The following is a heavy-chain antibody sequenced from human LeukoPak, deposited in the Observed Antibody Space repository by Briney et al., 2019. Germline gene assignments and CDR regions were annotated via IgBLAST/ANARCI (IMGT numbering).Heavy chain of an antibody. CDR3: ARGLPATLLDY. CDR2: ISSSGSTI. V-gene: IGHV3-11*01. D-gene: IGHD2-2*01. CDR1: GFTFSDYY. J-gene: IGHJ4*02. Sequence: GGSLRLSCAASGFTFSDYYMSWIRQAPGKGLEWVSYISSSGSTIYYADSVKGRFTISRDNAKNSLYLQMNSLRAEDAAIYYCARGLPATLLDYWGQGTLVTVSS.